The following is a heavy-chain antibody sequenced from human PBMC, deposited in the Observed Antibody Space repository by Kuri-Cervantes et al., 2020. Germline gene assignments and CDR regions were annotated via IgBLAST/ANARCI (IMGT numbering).Heavy chain of an antibody. CDR1: GGTFSKCG. J-gene: IGHJ6*03. V-gene: IGHV1-69*13. Sequence: SVKVSCKASGGTFSKCGLSWVRQAPGQGLEWMGWISAYNGNTNYAQKFQGRVTITADESTSTAYMELSSLRSEDTAVYYCARAADFWSGYNYYYMDVWGKGTTVTVSS. D-gene: IGHD3-3*01. CDR2: ISAYNGNT. CDR3: ARAADFWSGYNYYYMDV.